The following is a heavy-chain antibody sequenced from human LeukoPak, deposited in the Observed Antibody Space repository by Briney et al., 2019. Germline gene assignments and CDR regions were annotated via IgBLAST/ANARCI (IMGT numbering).Heavy chain of an antibody. CDR2: IYTSGST. CDR1: GGSISSGSYY. J-gene: IGHJ4*02. Sequence: PSETLSLTCTVSGGSISSGSYYWSWIRRPAGKGLEWIGRIYTSGSTNYNPSRKGRVTISVDTSKNQFSLKLSSVTAADTAVYYCAGDSSGYQANFDYWGQGALVTVSS. V-gene: IGHV4-61*02. CDR3: AGDSSGYQANFDY. D-gene: IGHD3-22*01.